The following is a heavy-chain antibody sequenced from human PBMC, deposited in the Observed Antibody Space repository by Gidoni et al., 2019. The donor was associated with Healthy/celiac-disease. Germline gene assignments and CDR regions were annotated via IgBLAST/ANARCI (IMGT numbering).Heavy chain of an antibody. Sequence: AEVKKPGASEKGSGKAAGETFSSYYMHWGRQAPGQGLEWRGIINPSGGSTSYAQKFQGSGTITTDTSTSTLYMGLSSLSSEDSAVYSCAIDGGWLGGMDVWGQGTTVTVSS. J-gene: IGHJ6*02. CDR3: AIDGGWLGGMDV. V-gene: IGHV1-46*01. CDR2: INPSGGST. CDR1: GETFSSYY. D-gene: IGHD6-19*01.